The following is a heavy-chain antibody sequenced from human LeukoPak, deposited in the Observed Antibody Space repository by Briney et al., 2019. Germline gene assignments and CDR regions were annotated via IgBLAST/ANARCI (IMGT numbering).Heavy chain of an antibody. V-gene: IGHV4-34*01. CDR1: GGSFSGYY. CDR3: ASQTLDFWSGYVGWFDP. Sequence: PSETLSLTCAVYGGSFSGYYWSWIRQPPGKGLEWIGEINHSGSTNYNPSLKSRVTISVDTSKNQFSLKLSSVTAADTAVYYCASQTLDFWSGYVGWFDPWGQGTLVTVSS. D-gene: IGHD3-3*01. CDR2: INHSGST. J-gene: IGHJ5*02.